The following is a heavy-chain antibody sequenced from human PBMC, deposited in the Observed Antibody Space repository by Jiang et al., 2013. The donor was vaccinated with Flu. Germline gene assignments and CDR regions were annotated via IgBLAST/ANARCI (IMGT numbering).Heavy chain of an antibody. V-gene: IGHV4-34*01. Sequence: LLKPSETLSLTCAVYGGSFSGYYWSWIRQPPGKGLEWIGEINHSGSTNYNPSLKSRVTISVDTSKDQFSLKLSSVTAADTAVYYCARGLDYDFWSGYYTPTKEDGMDVWGKGTTVTVSS. D-gene: IGHD3-3*01. CDR2: INHSGST. CDR3: ARGLDYDFWSGYYTPTKEDGMDV. CDR1: GGSFSGYY. J-gene: IGHJ6*04.